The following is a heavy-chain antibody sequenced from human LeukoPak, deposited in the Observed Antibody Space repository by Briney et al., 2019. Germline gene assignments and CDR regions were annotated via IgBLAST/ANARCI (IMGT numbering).Heavy chain of an antibody. CDR3: ARRFFYYYGSGSYFMAGFYDY. V-gene: IGHV4-38-2*02. J-gene: IGHJ4*02. Sequence: SETLSLTCTVSGYSISSGYYWGWIRRPPGKGREWIGEINHSGLIHYNPSLKSRVTISVDTSKNHFSLKLSSVTAADTAVYYCARRFFYYYGSGSYFMAGFYDYWGQGTLVTVSS. CDR2: INHSGLI. CDR1: GYSISSGYY. D-gene: IGHD3-10*01.